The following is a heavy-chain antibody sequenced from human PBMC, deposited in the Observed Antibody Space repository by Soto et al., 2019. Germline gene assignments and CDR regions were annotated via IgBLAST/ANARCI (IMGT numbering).Heavy chain of an antibody. CDR1: GYTFTSYA. Sequence: QVQLVQSGAEVKKPGASVKVSCKASGYTFTSYAISWVRQAPGQGLEWMGWISAYNGNTKYAQKFQGRVTMTTDTATSTAYIGLRRLRSDDTVVDYCGRDGVALTTGISGYWGQGTQVSVSS. CDR3: GRDGVALTTGISGY. J-gene: IGHJ4*02. D-gene: IGHD4-17*01. V-gene: IGHV1-18*01. CDR2: ISAYNGNT.